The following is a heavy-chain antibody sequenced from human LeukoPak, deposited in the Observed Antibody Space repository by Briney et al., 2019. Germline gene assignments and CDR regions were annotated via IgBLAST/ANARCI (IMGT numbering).Heavy chain of an antibody. Sequence: GGSLRLSCAVSGFPLRNIFLNWVRQAPGKGLEWVGRTKNRGESHITQYAASVNGRFTASRDDSKNSLYLQMNNLKTEDTAVYYCARDTDTAMDVWGQGTTVTVSS. CDR1: GFPLRNIF. J-gene: IGHJ6*02. CDR2: TKNRGESHIT. V-gene: IGHV3-72*01. CDR3: ARDTDTAMDV.